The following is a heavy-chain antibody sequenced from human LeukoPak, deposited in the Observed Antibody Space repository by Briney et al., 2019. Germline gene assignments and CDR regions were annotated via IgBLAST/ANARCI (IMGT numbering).Heavy chain of an antibody. J-gene: IGHJ6*03. D-gene: IGHD5-12*01. V-gene: IGHV3-30*02. CDR1: GFTFSSYG. Sequence: GGSLRLSCAASGFTFSSYGMHWVRQAPGKGLEWVAFIRYDGSNKYYADSVKGRFTISRDNSKNTLYLQMNSLRAEDTAVYYCAKAYIVYYHYMDVWGKGTTVTISS. CDR2: IRYDGSNK. CDR3: AKAYIVYYHYMDV.